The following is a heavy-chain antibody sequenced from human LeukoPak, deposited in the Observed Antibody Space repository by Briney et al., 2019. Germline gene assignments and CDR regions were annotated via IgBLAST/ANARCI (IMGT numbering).Heavy chain of an antibody. CDR1: GYTFTSYP. D-gene: IGHD4-17*01. Sequence: ASVKVSCKASGYTFTSYPISWVRQAPGQGLEWMGWITTYNGNTKYAQKLQGRVTMTTDTSTSTVYMDLRGLRSDDTAVYYCARGYDYGDYVGDFDYWGQGTLVTVPS. CDR2: ITTYNGNT. V-gene: IGHV1-18*01. CDR3: ARGYDYGDYVGDFDY. J-gene: IGHJ4*02.